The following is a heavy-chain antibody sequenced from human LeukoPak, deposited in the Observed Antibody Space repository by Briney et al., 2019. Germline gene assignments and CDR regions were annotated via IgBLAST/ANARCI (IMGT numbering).Heavy chain of an antibody. CDR3: ARIAMKQLVLFDYYYYMDV. J-gene: IGHJ6*03. D-gene: IGHD6-13*01. V-gene: IGHV4-61*02. CDR2: IYTSGST. CDR1: GGSISSGSYY. Sequence: SETLSLTCTVSGGSISSGSYYWSWIRQLAGKGLEWIGRIYTSGSTNYNPSLKSRVTISVDTSKNQFSLKLSSVTAADTAVYYCARIAMKQLVLFDYYYYMDVWGKGTTVTVSS.